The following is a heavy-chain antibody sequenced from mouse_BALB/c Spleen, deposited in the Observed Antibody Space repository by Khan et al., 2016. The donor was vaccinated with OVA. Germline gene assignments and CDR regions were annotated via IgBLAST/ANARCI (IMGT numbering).Heavy chain of an antibody. Sequence: QVQLKESGPGLVAPSQSLSITCTVSGFSLSRYNIHWVRQPPGKGLEWLGMIWGGGGTDYNSTLKSRLSIRKDNSKSQVLLKMNSLQTDDTAMYYGARAYYMYDGYYAMDYWGQGTSVTVSS. CDR1: GFSLSRYN. V-gene: IGHV2-6-4*01. CDR2: IWGGGGT. CDR3: ARAYYMYDGYYAMDY. D-gene: IGHD2-14*01. J-gene: IGHJ4*01.